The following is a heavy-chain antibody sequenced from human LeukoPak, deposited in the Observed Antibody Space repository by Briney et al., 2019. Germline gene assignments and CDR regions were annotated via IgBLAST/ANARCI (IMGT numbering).Heavy chain of an antibody. Sequence: VKVSCKASGGTFSSYAISWVRQAPGQGLEWMGGIIPIFGTANYAQKFQGRVTITTDESTSTAYMELSSLRSEDTAVYYCVPQSQVRSLHWLSTFDYWGRGALVTVSS. CDR3: VPQSQVRSLHWLSTFDY. J-gene: IGHJ4*02. D-gene: IGHD3-9*01. CDR2: IIPIFGTA. CDR1: GGTFSSYA. V-gene: IGHV1-69*05.